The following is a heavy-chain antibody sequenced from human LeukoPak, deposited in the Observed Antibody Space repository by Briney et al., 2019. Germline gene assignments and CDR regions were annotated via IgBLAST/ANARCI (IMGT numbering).Heavy chain of an antibody. CDR2: IYPGDSDT. Sequence: GESLKISCKGSGYSFTSYLIGWVRQMPGKGLEWMGIIYPGDSDTRYSPSFQGQVTISADKSISTAYLQWSSLKASDTAMYYCARHPVAVAGTGYYYYMDVWGKGTTVTVSS. V-gene: IGHV5-51*01. CDR1: GYSFTSYL. J-gene: IGHJ6*03. D-gene: IGHD6-19*01. CDR3: ARHPVAVAGTGYYYYMDV.